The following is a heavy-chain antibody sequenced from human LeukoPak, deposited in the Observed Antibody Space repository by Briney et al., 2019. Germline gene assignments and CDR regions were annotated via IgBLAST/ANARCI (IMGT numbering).Heavy chain of an antibody. D-gene: IGHD5-24*01. Sequence: PGGSLRLSCAASGFTFSSYAMSWVRQAPGRGLEWVSAISGSGGSTYYADSVKGRFTISRDNSKNTLYLQMNSLRAEDTAVYYCAKDRLATRTFDYWGQGTLVTVSS. V-gene: IGHV3-23*01. CDR1: GFTFSSYA. CDR3: AKDRLATRTFDY. J-gene: IGHJ4*02. CDR2: ISGSGGST.